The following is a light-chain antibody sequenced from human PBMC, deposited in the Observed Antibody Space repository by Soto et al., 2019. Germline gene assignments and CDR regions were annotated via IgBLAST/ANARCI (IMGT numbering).Light chain of an antibody. V-gene: IGLV2-23*02. CDR1: SSDVGSYNL. CDR2: EVS. J-gene: IGLJ2*01. CDR3: CSYAGSSTLV. Sequence: QSALTQPASVSGSPGQSITISCTGTSSDVGSYNLVSWYQQHPGKAPKLMIYEVSKRPSGVCNRFSGSKSGNTASLTISGLQAEDEADYYCCSYAGSSTLVFGGGTKLTVL.